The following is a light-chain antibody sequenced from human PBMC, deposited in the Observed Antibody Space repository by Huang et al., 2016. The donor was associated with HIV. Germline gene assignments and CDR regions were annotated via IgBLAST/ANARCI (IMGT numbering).Light chain of an antibody. CDR1: QSVKR. Sequence: EIVMTQSPPTLSASPGERATLSCRASQSVKRLAWYQQRPVQAPNLLVYDVSFRATGTPARFSGSGSGTDFTLTIDTLQSEDFALYYCQQYDDWPPWSFGQGTRVDMK. J-gene: IGKJ1*01. CDR2: DVS. CDR3: QQYDDWPPWS. V-gene: IGKV3-15*01.